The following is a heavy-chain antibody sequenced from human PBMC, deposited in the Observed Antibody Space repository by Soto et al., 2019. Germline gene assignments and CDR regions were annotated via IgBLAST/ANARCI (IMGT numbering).Heavy chain of an antibody. CDR1: GYTFTRYG. Sequence: ASVKVSCKASGYTFTRYGITWVRQAPGQGLEWMGRISTYNGNTNYAQKFQGRVTMTTDTSTTTAYMELSSLTSEDTAVYYCATSYGSGSYPGLYYYYMDVWGKGTTVTV. D-gene: IGHD3-10*01. J-gene: IGHJ6*03. CDR2: ISTYNGNT. V-gene: IGHV1-18*01. CDR3: ATSYGSGSYPGLYYYYMDV.